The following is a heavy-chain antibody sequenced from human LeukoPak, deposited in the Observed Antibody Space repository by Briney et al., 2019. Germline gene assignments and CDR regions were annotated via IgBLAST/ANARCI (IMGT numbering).Heavy chain of an antibody. Sequence: PGGSLRLSCAAPGFTFSNYGMSWVRQAPGKGLEWVSAISGSGSSTYYADSVQGRYTISRDNSKNTLYLQMNSLRAEDTAVYYCARDRSRYSDWLFHSYDYWGQGTLVTVSS. J-gene: IGHJ4*02. CDR2: ISGSGSST. D-gene: IGHD3-9*01. V-gene: IGHV3-23*01. CDR1: GFTFSNYG. CDR3: ARDRSRYSDWLFHSYDY.